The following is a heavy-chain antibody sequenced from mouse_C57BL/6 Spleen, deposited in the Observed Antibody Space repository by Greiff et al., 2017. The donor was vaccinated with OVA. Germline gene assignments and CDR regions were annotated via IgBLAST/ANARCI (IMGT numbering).Heavy chain of an antibody. D-gene: IGHD4-1*01. CDR2: ISSGSSTI. CDR1: GFTFSDYG. J-gene: IGHJ2*01. CDR3: ARRRWDGYFDY. V-gene: IGHV5-17*01. Sequence: DVMLVESGGGLVKPGGSLKLSCAASGFTFSDYGMHWVRQAPEKGLEWVAYISSGSSTIYYADTVKGRFTISRDNAKNTLFLQMTSLRSEDTAMYYCARRRWDGYFDYWGQGTTLTVSS.